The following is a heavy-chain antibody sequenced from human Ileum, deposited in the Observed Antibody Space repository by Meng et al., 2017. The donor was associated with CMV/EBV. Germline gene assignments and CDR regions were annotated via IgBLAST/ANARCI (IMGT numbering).Heavy chain of an antibody. J-gene: IGHJ4*02. V-gene: IGHV1-46*01. CDR3: AGEIPSTGSFDS. CDR1: GYSFSNYF. CDR2: ISPSGDST. D-gene: IGHD3-9*01. Sequence: CKPSGYSFSNYFKHWVRQAPGQGLEWMGVISPSGDSTNYAQKFQGRVIMTADTSTNTVYMDLSSLRSEDTAFYYCAGEIPSTGSFDSWGQGTLVTVSS.